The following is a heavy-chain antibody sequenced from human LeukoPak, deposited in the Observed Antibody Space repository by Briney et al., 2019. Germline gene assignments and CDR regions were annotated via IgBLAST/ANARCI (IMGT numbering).Heavy chain of an antibody. CDR2: IYSDNT. V-gene: IGHV3-53*01. CDR1: GFTVSSNS. D-gene: IGHD4/OR15-4a*01. CDR3: ARRAGAYSHPYDY. Sequence: GGSVSLSCTVSGFTVSSNSMSWVRQAPGKGLEWVSFIYSDNTHYSDSVKGRFTISRDNSKNTLYLQMNSLRAEDTAVYYCARRAGAYSHPYDYWGQGTLVTVSS. J-gene: IGHJ4*02.